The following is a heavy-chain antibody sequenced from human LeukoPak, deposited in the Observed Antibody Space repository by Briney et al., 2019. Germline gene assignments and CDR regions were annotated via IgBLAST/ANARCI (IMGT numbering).Heavy chain of an antibody. CDR1: GFAFRSFV. CDR3: AKEGVAETTRGAYFDH. Sequence: GGSLRLSSAASGFAFRSFVVSWVRQAPGKGREGGSRISGYGDRIYSADSVKGRFTISRDNSKNMLYLQMNSLRAEDTVTYCCAKEGVAETTRGAYFDHWGQGSLVTVFS. J-gene: IGHJ4*02. D-gene: IGHD4-17*01. V-gene: IGHV3-23*01. CDR2: ISGYGDRI.